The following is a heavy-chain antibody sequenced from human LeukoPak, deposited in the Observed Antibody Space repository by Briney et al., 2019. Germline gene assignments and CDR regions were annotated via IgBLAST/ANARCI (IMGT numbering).Heavy chain of an antibody. Sequence: GGSLRLSCAASGFTFSSYAMSWVRQAPGKGLEWVPAISGSGGSTYYADSVKGRFTISRDNSKNTLYLQMNSLRAEDTAVYYCAKSGRLRYFDWYYYYGMDVWGQGTTVTVSS. J-gene: IGHJ6*02. CDR3: AKSGRLRYFDWYYYYGMDV. V-gene: IGHV3-23*01. CDR1: GFTFSSYA. D-gene: IGHD3-9*01. CDR2: ISGSGGST.